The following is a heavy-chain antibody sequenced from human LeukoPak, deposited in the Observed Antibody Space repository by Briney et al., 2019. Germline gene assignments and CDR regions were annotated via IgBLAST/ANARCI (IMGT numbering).Heavy chain of an antibody. D-gene: IGHD3-16*02. CDR2: ISSSSNII. CDR3: ARVIPYDYIWGSYRSSGDY. CDR1: GFTFSNYN. V-gene: IGHV3-48*02. Sequence: GGSLRLSCAASGFTFSNYNMNWVRQPPGKGLQWVSYISSSSNIIYYADSVKGRFTISRDNAKNSLYLQMNSLRDEDTAVYYCARVIPYDYIWGSYRSSGDYWGQGTLVTVSS. J-gene: IGHJ4*02.